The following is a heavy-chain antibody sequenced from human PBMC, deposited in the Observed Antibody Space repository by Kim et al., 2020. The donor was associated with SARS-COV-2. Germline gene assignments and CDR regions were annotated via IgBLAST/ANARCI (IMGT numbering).Heavy chain of an antibody. J-gene: IGHJ5*02. CDR3: AAAIVYGSGKVGYFDP. V-gene: IGHV4-59*08. D-gene: IGHD3-10*01. Sequence: SETLSLTCTVSGGSISSYYWSWIRQPPGKGLEWIGYIYYSGSTNYNPSLKSRVTISVDTSKNQFSLKLSSVTAADTAVYYCAAAIVYGSGKVGYFDPWGQGTLVTVSS. CDR1: GGSISSYY. CDR2: IYYSGST.